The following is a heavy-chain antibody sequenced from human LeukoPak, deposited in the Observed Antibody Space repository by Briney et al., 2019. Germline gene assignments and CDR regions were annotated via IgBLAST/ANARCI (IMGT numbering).Heavy chain of an antibody. V-gene: IGHV3-23*01. CDR2: LSVITATP. Sequence: GGSLRLSCAASGFIFSNYAMSWVRQAPGKGLEWVSTLSVITATPYYADSMRGRFTISRDNSKNTLYLQMNSLRAEDTAIYYCAKVYYDILTGYSRHFDYWGQGILVTVSS. CDR1: GFIFSNYA. CDR3: AKVYYDILTGYSRHFDY. J-gene: IGHJ4*02. D-gene: IGHD3-9*01.